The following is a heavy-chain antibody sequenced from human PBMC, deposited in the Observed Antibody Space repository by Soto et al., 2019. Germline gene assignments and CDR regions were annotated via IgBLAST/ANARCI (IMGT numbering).Heavy chain of an antibody. CDR1: GGSISSYY. CDR2: IYYSGST. Sequence: NPSETLSLTCTVSGGSISSYYWSWIRQPPGKGLEWIGYIYYSGSTNYNPSLKSRVTISVDTSKNQFSLKLSSVTAADTAVYYCARGYDSSGYPYYYGMDVWGQGTTVTVSS. CDR3: ARGYDSSGYPYYYGMDV. V-gene: IGHV4-59*01. D-gene: IGHD3-22*01. J-gene: IGHJ6*02.